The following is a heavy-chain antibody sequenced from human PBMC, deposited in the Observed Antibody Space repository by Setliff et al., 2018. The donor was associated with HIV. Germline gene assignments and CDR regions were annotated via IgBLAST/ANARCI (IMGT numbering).Heavy chain of an antibody. J-gene: IGHJ4*02. CDR1: GGSISGYH. D-gene: IGHD6-13*01. CDR2: IYTSRGT. CDR3: ARSPSYRSSWEYYFDY. V-gene: IGHV4-4*09. Sequence: ETLSLTCTASGGSISGYHWNWLRQTPGKGLEWIGYIYTSRGTNYNHSLRTRVIISVDTSNQFSLKLSSVTAADAAVYYCARSPSYRSSWEYYFDYWGQGILVTVSS.